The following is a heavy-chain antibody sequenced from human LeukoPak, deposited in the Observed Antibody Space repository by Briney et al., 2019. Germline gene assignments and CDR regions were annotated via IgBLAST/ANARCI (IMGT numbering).Heavy chain of an antibody. Sequence: PGGSLRLSCAASGFTFSSYAMSWVRQAPGKGLEWVSATSGSGGSTYYADSVKGRFTISRDNSKNTLYLQMNSLRAEDTAVYYCAKDRGCSSTSCYTYYYYGMDVWGKGTTVTVSS. CDR3: AKDRGCSSTSCYTYYYYGMDV. D-gene: IGHD2-2*02. CDR2: TSGSGGST. V-gene: IGHV3-23*01. J-gene: IGHJ6*04. CDR1: GFTFSSYA.